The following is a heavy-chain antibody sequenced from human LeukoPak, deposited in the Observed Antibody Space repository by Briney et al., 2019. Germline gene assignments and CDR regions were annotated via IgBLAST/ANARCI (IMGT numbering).Heavy chain of an antibody. CDR3: ARGYVGYGSD. V-gene: IGHV3-53*01. CDR2: IYSGGST. Sequence: GGXXXXSCXASGFTVSSNXXSWVRXAPGXXLEWVSVIYSGGSTYYAGSVKGRFTISRDNSKNTLYLQMNSLRAEDTAVYYCARGYVGYGSDWGQGTLVTVSS. D-gene: IGHD3-10*01. CDR1: GFTVSSNX. J-gene: IGHJ4*02.